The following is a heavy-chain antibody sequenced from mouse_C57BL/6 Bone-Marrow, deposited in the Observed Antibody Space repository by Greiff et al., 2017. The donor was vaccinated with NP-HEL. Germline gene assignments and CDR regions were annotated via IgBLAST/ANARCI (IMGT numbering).Heavy chain of an antibody. D-gene: IGHD1-1*01. Sequence: DVKLQESGGGLVKPGGSLKLSCAASGFTFSDYGMHWVRQAPEKGLEWVAYISSGSSTIYYADTVKGRFTISRDNAKNTLFLQMTSLRSEDTAMYYCARPDYGSSPYAMDYWGQGTSVTVSS. CDR2: ISSGSSTI. J-gene: IGHJ4*01. CDR1: GFTFSDYG. CDR3: ARPDYGSSPYAMDY. V-gene: IGHV5-17*01.